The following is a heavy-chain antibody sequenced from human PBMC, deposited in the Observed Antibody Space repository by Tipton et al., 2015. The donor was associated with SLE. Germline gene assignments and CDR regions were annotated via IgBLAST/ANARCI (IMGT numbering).Heavy chain of an antibody. CDR1: GGSISGSNYY. J-gene: IGHJ5*02. CDR3: ARHDTNYGRNWFDP. Sequence: TLSLTCTVSGGSISGSNYYWDWIRQPPGKGPEWIGRITNNGNTYYIPSLQRRVTMSVDPSKNHFSLKLSSVTAADTAVYYCARHDTNYGRNWFDPWGQGTLVTVSS. V-gene: IGHV4-39*01. D-gene: IGHD2-8*01. CDR2: ITNNGNT.